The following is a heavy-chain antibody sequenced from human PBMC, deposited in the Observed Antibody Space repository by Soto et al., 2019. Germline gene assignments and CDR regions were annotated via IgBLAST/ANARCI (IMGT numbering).Heavy chain of an antibody. D-gene: IGHD1-1*01. Sequence: SETLSLTCTVSGGSISSYYWSWIRQPPGKGLEWIGYIYYSGSTNYNPSLKSRVTISVDTSKNQFSLKMSSVTAADTAVYYCARLATRYYFYSWGQGTLVTVSS. V-gene: IGHV4-59*01. CDR3: ARLATRYYFYS. J-gene: IGHJ4*02. CDR1: GGSISSYY. CDR2: IYYSGST.